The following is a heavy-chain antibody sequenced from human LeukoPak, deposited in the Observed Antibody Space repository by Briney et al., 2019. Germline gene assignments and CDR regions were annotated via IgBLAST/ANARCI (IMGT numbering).Heavy chain of an antibody. J-gene: IGHJ6*02. CDR3: ARGRYYDILTGYYSYYYGMDV. Sequence: GASVKVSCKASGYTFTSYGISWVRQAPGQGLEWMGWISAYNGNTNYAQKLQGRVTMTRNTSISTAYMELSSLRSEDTAVYYCARGRYYDILTGYYSYYYGMDVWGQGTTVTVSS. CDR2: ISAYNGNT. D-gene: IGHD3-9*01. CDR1: GYTFTSYG. V-gene: IGHV1-18*01.